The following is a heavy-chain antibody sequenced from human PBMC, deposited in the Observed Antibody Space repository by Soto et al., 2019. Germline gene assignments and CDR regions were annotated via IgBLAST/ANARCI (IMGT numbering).Heavy chain of an antibody. Sequence: QVQLQEAGPGLVKPSETLSITCNVSGGSMSGLYWSWIRQSPLKGLEWIGYVYSNGDTNYNPSFNGRVTLSVDTSKNQFSLKLTSVTAADTAVYYCARGMDRKIGLFHLWGTGNLITVAS. CDR1: GGSMSGLY. V-gene: IGHV4-59*11. CDR2: VYSNGDT. D-gene: IGHD3-16*01. J-gene: IGHJ5*02. CDR3: ARGMDRKIGLFHL.